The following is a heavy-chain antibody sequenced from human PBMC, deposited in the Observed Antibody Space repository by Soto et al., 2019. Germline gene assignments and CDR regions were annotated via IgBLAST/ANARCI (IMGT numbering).Heavy chain of an antibody. V-gene: IGHV3-23*01. D-gene: IGHD3-22*01. CDR2: SSGSGGRT. CDR1: GFAFSSHA. Sequence: EVQLLESGGGLVKPGGSLRLSCEASGFAFSSHAMNWVRQAPGKGLEWASGSSGSGGRTYYADSVKGRFTISRDNSKNTLDLQMNSLRAEDTAVYYCAKGRYSYDSSGHDYWGLGTLVTVSS. CDR3: AKGRYSYDSSGHDY. J-gene: IGHJ4*02.